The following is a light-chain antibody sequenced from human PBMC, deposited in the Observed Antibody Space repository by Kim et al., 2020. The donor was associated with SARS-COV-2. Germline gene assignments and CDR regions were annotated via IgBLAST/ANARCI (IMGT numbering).Light chain of an antibody. CDR1: QSVTSSY. CDR2: SAS. J-gene: IGKJ2*01. Sequence: LSPGDRPTLSCSASQSVTSSYLGWYQQRPGQAPRLLIYSASSRAPGIPDRFSGSGSGTDFSLTISRLEPEDFAMYYCQQYGSSRYTFGQGTKLEI. V-gene: IGKV3-20*01. CDR3: QQYGSSRYT.